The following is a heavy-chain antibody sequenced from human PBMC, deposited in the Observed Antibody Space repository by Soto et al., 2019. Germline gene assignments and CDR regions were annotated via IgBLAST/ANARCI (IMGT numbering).Heavy chain of an antibody. CDR2: IYYSGST. V-gene: IGHV4-59*08. CDR3: ARHRDYGDYDLDY. D-gene: IGHD4-17*01. CDR1: GGSISSYY. J-gene: IGHJ4*02. Sequence: TLSLTCTVSGGSISSYYWSWIRQPPGKGLEWIGYIYYSGSTNYNPSLKSRVTISVDTSKNQFSLKLSSVTAADTAVYYCARHRDYGDYDLDYWGQGTPVTVSS.